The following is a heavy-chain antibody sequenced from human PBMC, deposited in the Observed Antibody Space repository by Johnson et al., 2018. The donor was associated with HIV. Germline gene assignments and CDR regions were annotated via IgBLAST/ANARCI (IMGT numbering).Heavy chain of an antibody. J-gene: IGHJ3*01. D-gene: IGHD3-22*01. CDR1: GFSFDSHA. CDR3: AREISRYYYDYAAFDL. CDR2: ISYSGSST. V-gene: IGHV3-23*04. Sequence: EVQVVESGGGLVQPGGSLRLSCAASGFSFDSHAINWVRQAPGKGLQWVSAISYSGSSTYYADSVKGRFTISRDNSRSTVYLHMINLRADDTALYYCAREISRYYYDYAAFDLWGQGTTVTVSS.